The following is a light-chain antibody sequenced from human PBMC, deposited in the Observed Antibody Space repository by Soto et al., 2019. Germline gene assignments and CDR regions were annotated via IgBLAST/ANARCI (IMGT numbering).Light chain of an antibody. CDR2: DVS. CDR3: SSYTISSTYV. J-gene: IGLJ1*01. Sequence: ALTQPPSVSGSPGQSVAISCTGTSSDVGSYNRVSWYQQPPGTAPKLMIFDVSNRPSGVPDRFSGSKSGNTASLTIFGLQAEDEADYYCSSYTISSTYVFGTGTKVTVL. CDR1: SSDVGSYNR. V-gene: IGLV2-18*02.